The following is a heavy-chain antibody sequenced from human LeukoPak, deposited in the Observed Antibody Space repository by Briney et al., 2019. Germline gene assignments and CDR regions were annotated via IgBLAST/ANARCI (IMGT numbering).Heavy chain of an antibody. CDR1: GGTFSSYA. Sequence: ASVKVSCKASGGTFSSYAISWVRQAPGQGLEWVGGIIPIFGTANYAQKFQGRVTITADESTSTAYMELSSLRSEDTAVYYCARLTDWNSPNFDYWGQGTLVTVSS. J-gene: IGHJ4*02. CDR2: IIPIFGTA. V-gene: IGHV1-69*13. CDR3: ARLTDWNSPNFDY. D-gene: IGHD1-7*01.